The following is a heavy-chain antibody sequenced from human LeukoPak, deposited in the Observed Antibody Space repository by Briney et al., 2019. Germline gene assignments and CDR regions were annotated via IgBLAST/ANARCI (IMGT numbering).Heavy chain of an antibody. CDR1: GGSISSSSAY. CDR2: IYYSENT. J-gene: IGHJ4*02. V-gene: IGHV4-39*01. D-gene: IGHD5-18*01. CDR3: VSPRGFSYGYFDY. Sequence: SETLSLTCTVSGGSISSSSAYWGWIRQPPGKGLEWIGSIYYSENTYYNPSLKSRVTISADTSKNQFSLTLGSVSATDTAVYYCVSPRGFSYGYFDYWGQGTLVAVSS.